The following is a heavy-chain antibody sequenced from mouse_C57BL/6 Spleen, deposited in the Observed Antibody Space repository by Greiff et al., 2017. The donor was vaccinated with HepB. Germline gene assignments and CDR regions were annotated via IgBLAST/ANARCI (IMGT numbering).Heavy chain of an antibody. CDR1: GYSFTDYN. Sequence: EVKLMESGPELVKPGASVKISCKASGYSFTDYNMNWVKQSNGKSLEWIGVINPNYGTTSYNQKFKGKATLTVDQSSSTAYMQLNSLTSEDSAVYYCARSTAYYSNYYAMDYWGQGTSVTVSS. D-gene: IGHD2-5*01. V-gene: IGHV1-39*01. CDR3: ARSTAYYSNYYAMDY. J-gene: IGHJ4*01. CDR2: INPNYGTT.